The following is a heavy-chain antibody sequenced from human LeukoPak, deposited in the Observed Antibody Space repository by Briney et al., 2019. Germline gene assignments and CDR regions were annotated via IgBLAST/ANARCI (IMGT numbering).Heavy chain of an antibody. J-gene: IGHJ6*03. Sequence: SSETLSLTCTVSGDSISNYYWSWIRQPAGKGLEWIGRIYTSGSTNYNPSLKSRVTMSVDTSKNQFSLKLSSVTAADTAVYYCARGRIAVAGYYYYYCMDVWGKGTTVTVSS. CDR2: IYTSGST. V-gene: IGHV4-4*07. CDR3: ARGRIAVAGYYYYYCMDV. CDR1: GDSISNYY. D-gene: IGHD6-19*01.